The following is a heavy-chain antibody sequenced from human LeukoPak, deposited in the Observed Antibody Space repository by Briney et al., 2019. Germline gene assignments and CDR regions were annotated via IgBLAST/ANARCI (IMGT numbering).Heavy chain of an antibody. CDR3: ARGYYSDNTGYWAPFDY. CDR2: ISSGSGYI. J-gene: IGHJ4*02. V-gene: IGHV3-21*01. CDR1: GFTFSSYW. D-gene: IGHD3-22*01. Sequence: GGSLRLSCAASGFTFSSYWMHWVRQAPGKGLEWVSSISSGSGYIYYADSVKGRFTISRDNAKNSLYLQMNSLRAEDTAVYYCARGYYSDNTGYWAPFDYWGQGTLVTVSS.